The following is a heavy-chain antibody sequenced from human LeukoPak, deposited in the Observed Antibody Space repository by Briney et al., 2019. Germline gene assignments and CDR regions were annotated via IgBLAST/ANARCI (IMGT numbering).Heavy chain of an antibody. CDR2: VSWNSGNV. V-gene: IGHV3-9*01. D-gene: IGHD4-17*01. CDR3: AKAVYGDFQSTVDY. Sequence: GRSLRLSCAASGFSFEDYAMHWVRQPPGKSLEWVSGVSWNSGNVGYADSVKGRFTISRDNAKNFLYLQMSSLRAEDTALYYCAKAVYGDFQSTVDYWGRGTLVTVSS. J-gene: IGHJ4*02. CDR1: GFSFEDYA.